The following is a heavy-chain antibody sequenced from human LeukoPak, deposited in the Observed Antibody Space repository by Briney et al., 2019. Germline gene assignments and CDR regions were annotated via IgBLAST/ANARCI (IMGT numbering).Heavy chain of an antibody. CDR1: GYTFTSYD. D-gene: IGHD2-2*01. V-gene: IGHV1-8*01. J-gene: IGHJ5*02. Sequence: GASVKVSCKASGYTFTSYDINWVRQATGQGLEWMGWMNPNSGNTGYAQKFQGGVTMTRNTSISTAYMELSSLRSEDTAVYYCARGNIVVVPAAEDWFDPWGQGTLVTVSS. CDR3: ARGNIVVVPAAEDWFDP. CDR2: MNPNSGNT.